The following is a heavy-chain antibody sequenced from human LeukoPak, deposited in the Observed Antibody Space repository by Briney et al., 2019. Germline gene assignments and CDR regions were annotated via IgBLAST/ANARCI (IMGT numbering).Heavy chain of an antibody. D-gene: IGHD2-21*02. CDR2: IKSDVSKT. V-gene: IGHV3-74*01. J-gene: IGHJ4*02. CDR1: GYSFSTDW. CDR3: TAIRPAY. Sequence: GGSLRLSCAASGYSFSTDWMHWVRQAPGKGLVWVARIKSDVSKTDYAASVKGRFTISRDDANNILYLQMNSLRVDDTAVYYCTAIRPAYWGQGTVVTVSS.